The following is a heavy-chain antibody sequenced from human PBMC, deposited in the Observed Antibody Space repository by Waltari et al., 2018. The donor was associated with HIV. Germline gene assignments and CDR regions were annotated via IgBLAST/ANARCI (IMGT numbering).Heavy chain of an antibody. D-gene: IGHD6-13*01. CDR1: GGSFSGYY. Sequence: QVQLQQWGAGLLKPSETLSLTCAVYGGSFSGYYWSWIRQPPGKGLAWLGEINHSGSTNYNPSLKSRVTIAVDTSKNQFSLKLSSVTAADTAVYYCLGHSSSWNGVDYWGQGTLVTVSS. CDR2: INHSGST. V-gene: IGHV4-34*01. J-gene: IGHJ4*02. CDR3: LGHSSSWNGVDY.